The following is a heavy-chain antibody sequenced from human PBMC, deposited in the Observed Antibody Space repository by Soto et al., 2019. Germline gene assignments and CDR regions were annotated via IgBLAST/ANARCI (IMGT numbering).Heavy chain of an antibody. J-gene: IGHJ4*02. Sequence: GGSLRLSCAASGFTFSSYAMNWVRQAPGKGLEWVSTIDNSGSIKYYADSVKGRFTISRDNSKNTLYLQMNSLRAEDTAVYYCAKGGYNYGFLFDCWGQGTLVTVSS. V-gene: IGHV3-23*05. CDR3: AKGGYNYGFLFDC. D-gene: IGHD5-18*01. CDR2: IDNSGSIK. CDR1: GFTFSSYA.